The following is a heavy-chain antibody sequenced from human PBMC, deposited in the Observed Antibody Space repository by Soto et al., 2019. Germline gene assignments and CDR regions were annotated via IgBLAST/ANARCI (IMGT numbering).Heavy chain of an antibody. J-gene: IGHJ6*02. CDR1: GGSFSGYY. V-gene: IGHV4-34*01. CDR2: INHRGST. Sequence: SETLSLTCAVYGGSFSGYYWSWIRQPPGKGLEWIGEINHRGSTNYNPSLKSRVTISVDTSKNQFSLKLTSVTAADTAVYYCSRGHEVRATFYYHYAMGVWGQGTTVTVSS. CDR3: SRGHEVRATFYYHYAMGV. D-gene: IGHD3-10*01.